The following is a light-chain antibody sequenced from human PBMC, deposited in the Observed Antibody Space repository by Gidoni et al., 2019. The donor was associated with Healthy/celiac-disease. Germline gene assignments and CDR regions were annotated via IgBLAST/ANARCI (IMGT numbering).Light chain of an antibody. Sequence: ELVLTTSPGTLSLSPGERATLSCRASQSVSSSYLAWYQQKPGQAPRLLIYGASSRATGIPDRFSGSGSGTDFTLTISRLEPEDFAVYYCQQYGSSRALTFGGGTKVEIK. CDR2: GAS. J-gene: IGKJ4*01. V-gene: IGKV3-20*01. CDR1: QSVSSSY. CDR3: QQYGSSRALT.